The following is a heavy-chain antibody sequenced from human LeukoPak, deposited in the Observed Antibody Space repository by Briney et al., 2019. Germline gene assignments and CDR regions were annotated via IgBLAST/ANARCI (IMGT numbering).Heavy chain of an antibody. J-gene: IGHJ6*02. CDR3: AGGSGNWNYYYGMDV. CDR2: IYSGGST. CDR1: GFTVSSNY. Sequence: GGSLRLSCAASGFTVSSNYMSWVRQAPGKGLEWVSVIYSGGSTYYADSVKGRFTISRHNSKNTLYLQMNSLRAEDTAVYYCAGGSGNWNYYYGMDVWGQGTTVTVSS. V-gene: IGHV3-53*04. D-gene: IGHD3-10*01.